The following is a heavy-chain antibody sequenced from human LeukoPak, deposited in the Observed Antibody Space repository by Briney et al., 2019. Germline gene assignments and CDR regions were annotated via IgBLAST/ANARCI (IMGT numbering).Heavy chain of an antibody. D-gene: IGHD5-18*01. CDR1: GGSISSYY. Sequence: SETLSLTCTVSGGSISSYYWSWIRLPPGKGLEWLGYIYYTGATYYNPSLKSRVTISLDTSKNQFSLKLSSVTAADAAVYYCARAGYSYGTGYYFDYWGQGALVTVSS. CDR3: ARAGYSYGTGYYFDY. J-gene: IGHJ4*02. V-gene: IGHV4-59*01. CDR2: IYYTGAT.